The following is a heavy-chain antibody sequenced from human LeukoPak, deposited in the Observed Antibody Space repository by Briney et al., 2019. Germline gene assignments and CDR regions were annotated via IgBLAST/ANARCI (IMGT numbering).Heavy chain of an antibody. CDR3: ASRNDFWSGYYDY. V-gene: IGHV4-31*03. CDR2: IYYSGVT. CDR1: GGSISSGGYY. D-gene: IGHD3-3*01. J-gene: IGHJ4*02. Sequence: PLGTLSLTCTVSGGSISSGGYYWSWIRQHPGKGLGWIGYIYYSGVTYYNPSLKGRVTISVDTSKNQFSLKLSSVTAADTAVYYCASRNDFWSGYYDYWGQGTLVTVSS.